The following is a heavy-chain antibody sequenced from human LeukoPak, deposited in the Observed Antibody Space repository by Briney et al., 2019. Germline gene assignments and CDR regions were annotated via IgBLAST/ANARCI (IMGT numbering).Heavy chain of an antibody. CDR1: GYTFTSYD. J-gene: IGHJ4*02. V-gene: IGHV1-8*01. D-gene: IGHD3-16*01. CDR3: AGRSRRVISSRLWGY. Sequence: APVKVSCKASGYTFTSYDINWVRQATGKGLEWMGWMNPNSGNTGYAQKFQGRVTMTRNTSISTAYMELSSLRSGDMVVYCWAGRSRRVISSRLWGYWAQGTLVTVSS. CDR2: MNPNSGNT.